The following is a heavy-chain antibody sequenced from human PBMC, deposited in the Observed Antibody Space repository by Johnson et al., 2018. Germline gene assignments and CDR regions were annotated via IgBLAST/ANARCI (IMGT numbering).Heavy chain of an antibody. J-gene: IGHJ6*03. CDR2: IHQDGSDK. CDR3: ARAVPRITIFAPYMDV. D-gene: IGHD3-3*01. V-gene: IGHV3-7*01. CDR1: GFTFRDYC. Sequence: EVQLVESGGGLVQPGGSVSLSCAASGFTFRDYCMHWVRQAPGKGLEWVASIHQDGSDKYYVDSVKGRFTISRDSAKNSLYLQMNSLRAEDTAVYYCARAVPRITIFAPYMDVWGKGTTVTVSS.